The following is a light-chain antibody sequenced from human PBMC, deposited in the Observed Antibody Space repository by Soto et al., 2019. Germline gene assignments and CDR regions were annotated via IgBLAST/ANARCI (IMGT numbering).Light chain of an antibody. CDR1: SSDVGGYNH. Sequence: QSALTQPASVSGSPGQSITISCTGTSSDVGGYNHVSWYQQFPGKAPTLIIYDVSKRPSGVPDRFSGSKSANTASLTISGLQAEDEADYHCCSYAGSHTFHVFGGGTKLTVL. J-gene: IGLJ1*01. CDR3: CSYAGSHTFHV. V-gene: IGLV2-11*01. CDR2: DVS.